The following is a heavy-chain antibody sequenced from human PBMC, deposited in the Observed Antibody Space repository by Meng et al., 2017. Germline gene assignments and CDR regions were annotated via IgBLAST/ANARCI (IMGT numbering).Heavy chain of an antibody. J-gene: IGHJ4*02. V-gene: IGHV3-23*01. CDR2: ISGSGGST. CDR1: GFTFSSYA. Sequence: GESLKISCAASGFTFSSYAMSWVRQAPGKGLEWVSAISGSGGSTYYADSVKGRFTISRDNSKNTLYLQMNSLRAEDTAVYYCARGGYPIDYWGQGTRVTVSS. D-gene: IGHD5-18*01. CDR3: ARGGYPIDY.